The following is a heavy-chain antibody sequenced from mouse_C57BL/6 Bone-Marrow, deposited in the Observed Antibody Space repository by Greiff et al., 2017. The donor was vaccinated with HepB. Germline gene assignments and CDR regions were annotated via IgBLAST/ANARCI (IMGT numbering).Heavy chain of an antibody. CDR1: GFSLTSYG. CDR3: AREGMITTEYFDV. V-gene: IGHV2-2*01. D-gene: IGHD2-4*01. J-gene: IGHJ1*03. Sequence: QVQLKESGPGLVQPSQSLSITCTVSGFSLTSYGVHWVRQSPGKGLEWLGVIWSGGSTDYNAAFISRLSISKDNSKSQVFFKMNSLQADDTAIYYCAREGMITTEYFDVWGTGTTVTVSS. CDR2: IWSGGST.